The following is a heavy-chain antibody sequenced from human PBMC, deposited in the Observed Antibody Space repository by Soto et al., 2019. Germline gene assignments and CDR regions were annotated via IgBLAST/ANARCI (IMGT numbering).Heavy chain of an antibody. CDR2: MKEDGSEI. J-gene: IGHJ4*02. CDR3: ARDLGLVFCSGGSCRCFDL. Sequence: EVQLVESGGGLVQPGGSLRISCAPSGFTFSSSWMTWVRQAPGKGLEWVASMKEDGSEINYVDSVKGRFTISRDNAKTSLYLQMNSLRVEDTAVYYCARDLGLVFCSGGSCRCFDLWGQGTLVTVSS. V-gene: IGHV3-7*04. D-gene: IGHD2-15*01. CDR1: GFTFSSSW.